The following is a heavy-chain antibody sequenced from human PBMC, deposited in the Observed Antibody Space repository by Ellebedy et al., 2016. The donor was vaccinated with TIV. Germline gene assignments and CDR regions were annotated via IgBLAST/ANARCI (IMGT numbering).Heavy chain of an antibody. CDR3: ARPTVPATICGACGMDV. J-gene: IGHJ6*02. CDR2: IYGGGTI. CDR1: GFTVSSNF. V-gene: IGHV3-53*01. D-gene: IGHD2-2*01. Sequence: GESLKISCAASGFTVSSNFMTWVRQAPGKGLEWVSVIYGGGTIRYADSVKGRFTISRDNSKNTVDLQMNSLRAEDTAVYYCARPTVPATICGACGMDVWGQGTMVTVSS.